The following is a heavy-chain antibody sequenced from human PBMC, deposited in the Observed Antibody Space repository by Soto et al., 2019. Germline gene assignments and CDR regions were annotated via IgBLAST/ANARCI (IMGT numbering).Heavy chain of an antibody. J-gene: IGHJ4*02. V-gene: IGHV3-23*01. CDR2: ISGSGGSR. CDR3: AKDPAEPHSYNWNPSH. D-gene: IGHD1-20*01. Sequence: GGSLRLSCAASGFTFNSYAMSWVRQAPGKGLEWVSAISGSGGSRYYADSVKGRFTSSRDNSKNTLYMQMNSLRAEDTAVYYCAKDPAEPHSYNWNPSHWGQGTLVTVSS. CDR1: GFTFNSYA.